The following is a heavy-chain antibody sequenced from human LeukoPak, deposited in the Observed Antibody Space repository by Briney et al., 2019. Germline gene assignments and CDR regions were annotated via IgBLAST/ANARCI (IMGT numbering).Heavy chain of an antibody. D-gene: IGHD3-10*01. CDR3: AKESVWFGESNPFDY. CDR1: GFTFSSFG. J-gene: IGHJ4*02. V-gene: IGHV3-30*02. CDR2: ILYDGTNK. Sequence: GGSLRLSCAASGFTFSSFGMHWVRQAPGQGLEWVAFILYDGTNKYYVDSVKGRFTISRDNSKNTLYLQMNSLRPEDTAVYYCAKESVWFGESNPFDYWGQGTLVTVSS.